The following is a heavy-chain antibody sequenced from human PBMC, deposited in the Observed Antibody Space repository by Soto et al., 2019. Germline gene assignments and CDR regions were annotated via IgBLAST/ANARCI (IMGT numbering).Heavy chain of an antibody. CDR2: IWYDGSSK. CDR1: GLSFSRHG. D-gene: IGHD3-3*01. V-gene: IGHV3-33*01. Sequence: SLGLSCAAPGLSFSRHGLHRDRQPPGTVQGGGAVIWYDGSSKCYAGAVKGRFTISRDNSRNTLDLQMNGLRAEDTAVYYCARGPVCYDIWRSPTLMDFWGKGTTVTVSS. J-gene: IGHJ6*03. CDR3: ARGPVCYDIWRSPTLMDF.